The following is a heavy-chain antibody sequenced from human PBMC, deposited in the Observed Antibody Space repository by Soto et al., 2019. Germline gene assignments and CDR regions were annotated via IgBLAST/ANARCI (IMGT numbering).Heavy chain of an antibody. CDR2: VYSSGNT. V-gene: IGHV4-59*01. D-gene: IGHD2-15*01. J-gene: IGHJ5*02. CDR1: GGSINKYY. Sequence: QVLLQESGPGLVKPWETLSLTCNVSGGSINKYYWSWIRQSPGKGLEWIGYVYSSGNTNYNPTFKSRVSLSLDTTKNHACLRLGSLTAADTADYYCTRSGEDRTESRGWFGPWGQGALVIVST. CDR3: TRSGEDRTESRGWFGP.